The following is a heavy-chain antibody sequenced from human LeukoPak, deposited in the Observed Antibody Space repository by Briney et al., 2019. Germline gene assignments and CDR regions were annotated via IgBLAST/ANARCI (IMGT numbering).Heavy chain of an antibody. D-gene: IGHD3-22*01. J-gene: IGHJ4*02. CDR3: ARDRRDYFDSRGYYYPLGY. Sequence: ASVKVSCKASGYTFTTYYMHWVRQAPGQGLEWIGIINPSGGSTSYTQKFQGRVAMTRGTSTSTVYMELSSLRSEDTAVYYCARDRRDYFDSRGYYYPLGYWGQGTLVTVSS. V-gene: IGHV1-46*01. CDR2: INPSGGST. CDR1: GYTFTTYY.